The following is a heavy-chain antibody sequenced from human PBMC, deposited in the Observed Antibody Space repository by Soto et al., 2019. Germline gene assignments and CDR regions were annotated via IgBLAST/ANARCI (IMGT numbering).Heavy chain of an antibody. Sequence: GGSLRLSCAASGFTFSSYWMHWVRQAPGKGLVWVSHISSDGTIRAYADSVKARFTISRGNAKNTLYLQMNSLRAEDTAMYYCARAIAAAGFDSWGQGALVTVSS. CDR1: GFTFSSYW. CDR2: ISSDGTIR. J-gene: IGHJ4*02. V-gene: IGHV3-74*01. D-gene: IGHD6-13*01. CDR3: ARAIAAAGFDS.